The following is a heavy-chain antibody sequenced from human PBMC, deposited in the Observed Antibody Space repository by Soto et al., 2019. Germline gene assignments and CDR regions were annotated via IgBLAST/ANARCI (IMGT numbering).Heavy chain of an antibody. D-gene: IGHD2-2*01. CDR2: ISYDGGNK. V-gene: IGHV3-30*18. J-gene: IGHJ4*02. Sequence: QIQLVESGGGVVQPGRSLRLSCSASGFTFSSYGMHWVRQAPGKGLEGVAIISYDGGNKFCADSVKGRFTISRDNSKNTLHLQRNSLRPEDTAVYYCAKGPYQLPLDSWGQGTRVTVSS. CDR1: GFTFSSYG. CDR3: AKGPYQLPLDS.